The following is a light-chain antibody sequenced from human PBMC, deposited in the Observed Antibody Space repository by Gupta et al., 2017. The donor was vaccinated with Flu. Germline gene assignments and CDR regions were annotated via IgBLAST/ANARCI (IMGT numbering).Light chain of an antibody. V-gene: IGLV1-44*01. J-gene: IGLJ1*01. Sequence: QRVTISCSGSNSNIGSNTVNWFQQLPGTAPKRIYTHNQRPSGVPDRFSASKSGTSASLAISGLQSEDEADDYCEAWADSLNGYVFGTGTKLTV. CDR3: EAWADSLNGYV. CDR2: THN. CDR1: NSNIGSNT.